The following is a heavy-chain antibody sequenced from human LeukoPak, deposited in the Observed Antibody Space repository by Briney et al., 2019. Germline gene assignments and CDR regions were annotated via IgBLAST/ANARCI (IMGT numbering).Heavy chain of an antibody. J-gene: IGHJ6*02. CDR3: ARERKEDDSFYYYYYGMDV. D-gene: IGHD3-3*01. V-gene: IGHV1-46*01. CDR2: INPSGGST. Sequence: ASVKVSCKASGYTFTSYGISWARQAPGQGLEWMGIINPSGGSTSYAQKFQGRVTMTRDTSTSTVYMELSSLRSEDTAVYYCARERKEDDSFYYYYYGMDVWGQGTTVTVSS. CDR1: GYTFTSYG.